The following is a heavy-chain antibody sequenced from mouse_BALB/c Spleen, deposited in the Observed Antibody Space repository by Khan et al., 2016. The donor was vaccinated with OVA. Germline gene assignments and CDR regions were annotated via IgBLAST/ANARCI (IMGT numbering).Heavy chain of an antibody. CDR1: GFTFSRYG. D-gene: IGHD2-14*01. CDR3: ARGYALNY. CDR2: INSNGGST. J-gene: IGHJ4*01. Sequence: EVELVESGGGLVQPGGSLKLSCAASGFTFSRYGMSWVRQTPDKRLELVATINSNGGSTYYPDSVKGRFTISRDNAKNTLYLQMSSLKSEDTAMHYCARGYALNYRGQGTSVTVSS. V-gene: IGHV5-6-3*01.